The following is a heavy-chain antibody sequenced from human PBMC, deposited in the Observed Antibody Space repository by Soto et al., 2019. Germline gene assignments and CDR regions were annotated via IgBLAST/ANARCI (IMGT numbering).Heavy chain of an antibody. V-gene: IGHV3-33*01. J-gene: IGHJ4*02. CDR1: GFTFSSYG. CDR2: IWYDGSNK. Sequence: QVQLVESGGGVVQPGRSLRLSCAASGFTFSSYGMHWVRQAPGKGLEWVAVIWYDGSNKYYADSVKGRFTISRDNSKNTLYLQMNSLRAEDTAVYYCATLGYCSSTSCSTFDYWGQGTLVTVSS. CDR3: ATLGYCSSTSCSTFDY. D-gene: IGHD2-2*01.